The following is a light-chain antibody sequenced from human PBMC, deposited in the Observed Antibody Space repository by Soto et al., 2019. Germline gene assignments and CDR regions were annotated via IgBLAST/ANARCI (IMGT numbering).Light chain of an antibody. CDR3: QQYNTYPLT. V-gene: IGKV1-5*01. Sequence: DIQMTQSPSTLSASVGDRVTITCRASQTISNWLAWDQQKPGKAPKVLIYDASTLDGGVPSRFSGRRSGTDFTLTISSLQPSDFATYYCQQYNTYPLTFGGGTKVEI. CDR1: QTISNW. CDR2: DAS. J-gene: IGKJ4*01.